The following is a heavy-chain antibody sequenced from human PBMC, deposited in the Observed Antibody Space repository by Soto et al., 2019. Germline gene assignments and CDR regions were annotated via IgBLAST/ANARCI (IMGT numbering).Heavy chain of an antibody. Sequence: QVQLVQSGAEVKKPGASVKVSCKASGYSFSTYDINWVRQAAGQGLEWLGWVNPKSGNTDYAQRLRGRVTTNSNASISTAYMELRALTPEDTAVYYCARPYCDSTSCYTDWFDPWGQGTLVTVSS. CDR3: ARPYCDSTSCYTDWFDP. J-gene: IGHJ5*02. D-gene: IGHD2-2*02. CDR1: GYSFSTYD. CDR2: VNPKSGNT. V-gene: IGHV1-8*01.